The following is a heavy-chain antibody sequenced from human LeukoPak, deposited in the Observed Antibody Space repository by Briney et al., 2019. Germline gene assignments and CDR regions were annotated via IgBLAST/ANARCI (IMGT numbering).Heavy chain of an antibody. CDR3: AREGTYGSGSYYHVDYYYYYYMDV. CDR1: GGSISSYY. Sequence: SETLSLTCTVSGGSISSYYWSWIRQPPGKGLEWIGYIYYSGNTNYNPSLKSRVTISVDTSKNQFSLKLSSVTAADTAVYHCAREGTYGSGSYYHVDYYYYYYMDVWGKGTTFTVSS. CDR2: IYYSGNT. D-gene: IGHD3-10*01. V-gene: IGHV4-59*01. J-gene: IGHJ6*03.